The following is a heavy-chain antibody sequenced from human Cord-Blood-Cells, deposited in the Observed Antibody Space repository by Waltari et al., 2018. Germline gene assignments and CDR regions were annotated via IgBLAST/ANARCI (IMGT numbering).Heavy chain of an antibody. V-gene: IGHV3-73*02. CDR3: TGESTSLYGMDV. D-gene: IGHD2-2*01. CDR2: IRSKANSYAT. J-gene: IGHJ6*02. CDR1: GFTFSGSA. Sequence: EVQLVESGGGLVQPGGSLKLSCAASGFTFSGSAMHWVRQASGKGLEWVGRIRSKANSYATAYAASVKGRFTISRDDSKNTAYLQMNSLKTEDTAVYYCTGESTSLYGMDVWGQGTTVTVS.